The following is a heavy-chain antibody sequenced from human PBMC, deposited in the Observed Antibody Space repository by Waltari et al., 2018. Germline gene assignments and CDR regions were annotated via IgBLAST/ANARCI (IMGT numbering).Heavy chain of an antibody. V-gene: IGHV3-48*03. Sequence: EVQLVESGGGLVQPGGSLRLSCAASGFTFSSYEMNWVRQAPGKGLEWVSYISSSGSTIYYAESVKGRFTISRDNAKNSLYLQMNSLRAEDTAVYYCARDDRYYYYMDVWGKGTTVTVSS. CDR1: GFTFSSYE. CDR2: ISSSGSTI. J-gene: IGHJ6*03. CDR3: ARDDRYYYYMDV.